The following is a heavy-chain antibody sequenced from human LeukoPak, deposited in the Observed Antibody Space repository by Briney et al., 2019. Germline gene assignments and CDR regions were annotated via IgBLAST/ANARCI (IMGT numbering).Heavy chain of an antibody. D-gene: IGHD6-13*01. V-gene: IGHV4-59*08. CDR1: GYSINDDY. CDR2: IYKSGYT. CDR3: ARQPSISSTRSNFDM. Sequence: SETLSLTCSVSGYSINDDYWSWIRQPPGKGLEWIGNIYKSGYTNYKPYLKSRVTISMDTSKNQFSLKLTSVTAADTAVYYCARQPSISSTRSNFDMWGQGTLVTVSS. J-gene: IGHJ4*02.